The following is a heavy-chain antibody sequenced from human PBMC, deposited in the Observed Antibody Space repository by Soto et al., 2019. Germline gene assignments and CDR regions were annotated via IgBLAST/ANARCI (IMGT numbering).Heavy chain of an antibody. CDR2: INHRGSS. V-gene: IGHV4-34*01. D-gene: IGHD3-22*01. CDR3: ARARVLGSGYAVLAYYNHYGMDV. J-gene: IGHJ6*02. Sequence: SETLSLTCSVYRRSFSGYYWNWLRQPPGKGLEWIGEINHRGSSNYNRSRKCRGTISVDTSKNQFSLKLSSVTAADTAVYYWARARVLGSGYAVLAYYNHYGMDVYRQETTVTVSS. CDR1: RRSFSGYY.